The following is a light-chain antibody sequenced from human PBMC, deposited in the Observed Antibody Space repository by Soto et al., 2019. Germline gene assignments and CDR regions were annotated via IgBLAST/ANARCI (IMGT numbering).Light chain of an antibody. Sequence: EIVMTQSPATLSVSPGERASLSCRASQSVFSNLAWYQQKPGQPPRLLIFGASTRATGIPARFSGSGSGTEFTLTISSLQSEDFAVYYCQQYNNWPYTFGPGTRVDLK. CDR2: GAS. CDR3: QQYNNWPYT. CDR1: QSVFSN. J-gene: IGKJ3*01. V-gene: IGKV3-15*01.